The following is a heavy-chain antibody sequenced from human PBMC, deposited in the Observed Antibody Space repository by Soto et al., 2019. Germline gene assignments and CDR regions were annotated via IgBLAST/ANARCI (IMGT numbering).Heavy chain of an antibody. D-gene: IGHD2-8*01. Sequence: QVQLVESGGGVVQPGRTLRLSCAASGFTFSSYAMHWVRQAPGKGLEWVAVISYDGSNKYYADSVKGRFTISRDNSKKTLYVQMNSLRPEETAVYYCARAPDIVLIRAYYYYGMDVWGQGTTVTVSS. CDR2: ISYDGSNK. V-gene: IGHV3-30-3*01. CDR1: GFTFSSYA. J-gene: IGHJ6*02. CDR3: ARAPDIVLIRAYYYYGMDV.